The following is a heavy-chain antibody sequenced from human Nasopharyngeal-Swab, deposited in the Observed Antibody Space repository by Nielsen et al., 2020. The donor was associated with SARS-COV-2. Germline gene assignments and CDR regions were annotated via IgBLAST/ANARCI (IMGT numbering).Heavy chain of an antibody. D-gene: IGHD5-12*01. CDR3: ASSAVVANINGWFDP. V-gene: IGHV4-31*02. CDR2: IYYSGSI. J-gene: IGHJ5*02. Sequence: WIRQPPGKGLEWIGYIYYSGSIYYNPSLKSRVTMSVDTSKNQFSLKLSSVTAADTAVYYCASSAVVANINGWFDPWGQGTLVTVSS.